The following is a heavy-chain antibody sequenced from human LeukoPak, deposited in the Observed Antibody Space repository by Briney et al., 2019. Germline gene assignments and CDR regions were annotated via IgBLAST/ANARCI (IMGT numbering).Heavy chain of an antibody. J-gene: IGHJ4*02. Sequence: GSLRLSCAASPFTSSSYTMHWVRQAQGKGLEYVSAISSNGGSTYYANSVKGRFTISRDNSKNTLYLQMGSLRAEDMAVYYCAVYTAMDNWGQGTLVTVSS. CDR3: AVYTAMDN. CDR2: ISSNGGST. D-gene: IGHD5-18*01. CDR1: PFTSSSYT. V-gene: IGHV3-64*01.